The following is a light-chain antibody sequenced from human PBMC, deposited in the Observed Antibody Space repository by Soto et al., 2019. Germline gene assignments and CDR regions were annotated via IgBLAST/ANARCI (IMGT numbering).Light chain of an antibody. Sequence: EIVLTQSPATLSLSPGERATLSCRASQSVSSYLAWYQQKPGQAPRLLIYDASNRATGIPARFSGSGSGTVFPLTISILDPEDFAVYYCQQRSNWPPAFGQGTKVEIK. CDR2: DAS. J-gene: IGKJ1*01. CDR1: QSVSSY. CDR3: QQRSNWPPA. V-gene: IGKV3-11*01.